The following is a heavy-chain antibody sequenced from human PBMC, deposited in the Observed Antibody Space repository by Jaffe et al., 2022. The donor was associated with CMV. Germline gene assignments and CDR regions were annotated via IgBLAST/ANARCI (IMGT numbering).Heavy chain of an antibody. J-gene: IGHJ4*02. CDR1: GGSISSSSYY. V-gene: IGHV4-39*01. CDR2: IYYSGST. CDR3: ARQGYNYYYFDY. D-gene: IGHD5-18*01. Sequence: LQLQESGPGLVKPSETLSLTCTVSGGSISSSSYYWGWIRQPPGKGLEWIGSIYYSGSTYYNPSLKSRVTISVDTSKNQFSLKLSSVTAADTAVYYCARQGYNYYYFDYWGQGTLVTVSS.